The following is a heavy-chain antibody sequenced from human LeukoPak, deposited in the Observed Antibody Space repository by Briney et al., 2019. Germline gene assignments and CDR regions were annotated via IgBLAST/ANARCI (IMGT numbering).Heavy chain of an antibody. J-gene: IGHJ4*02. CDR2: IKSKADGGTI. D-gene: IGHD1-26*01. Sequence: GGSLRLSCAASGFTFSTAWMSWVRQAPGKGLEWVGRIKSKADGGTIDYAAPVKGRVTISRDDSKNTLYLQVNSLKTEDTAVYYCSTDRKLGADFDYWGQGTLVTVS. CDR1: GFTFSTAW. V-gene: IGHV3-15*01. CDR3: STDRKLGADFDY.